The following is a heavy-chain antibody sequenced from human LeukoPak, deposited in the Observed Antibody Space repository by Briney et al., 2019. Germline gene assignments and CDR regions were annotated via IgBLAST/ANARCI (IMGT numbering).Heavy chain of an antibody. Sequence: GGSLRLSCAASGFTFSDYYMSWIRQAPGKGLEWISYISHRVSDVQYADSVKGRFTISRDNARNSLYLQMNGLRAEDTAVYYCARVQSSTNSYYLDYWGQGTLVTVSS. V-gene: IGHV3-11*04. CDR3: ARVQSSTNSYYLDY. J-gene: IGHJ4*02. CDR2: ISHRVSDV. CDR1: GFTFSDYY. D-gene: IGHD2-2*01.